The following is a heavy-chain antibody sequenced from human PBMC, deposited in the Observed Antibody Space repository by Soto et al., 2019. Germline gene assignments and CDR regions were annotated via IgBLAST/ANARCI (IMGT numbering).Heavy chain of an antibody. D-gene: IGHD3-3*01. V-gene: IGHV3-64D*06. CDR1: GFTFSSYA. CDR2: ISSNGGST. Sequence: GGSLRLSCSASGFTFSSYAMHWVRQAPGRGLEYVSAISSNGGSTYYADSVKGRFTISRDNSKNTLYLQMSSLRAEDTAVYYCVKDPYSIFGVVIKEFYYYGMDVWGQGTTVTVSS. CDR3: VKDPYSIFGVVIKEFYYYGMDV. J-gene: IGHJ6*02.